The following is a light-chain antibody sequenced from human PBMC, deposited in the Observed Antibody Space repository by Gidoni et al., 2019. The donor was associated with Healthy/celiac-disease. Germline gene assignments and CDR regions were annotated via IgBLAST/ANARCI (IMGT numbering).Light chain of an antibody. CDR1: QSVLYRSNNKNY. J-gene: IGKJ4*01. CDR2: WAS. Sequence: DIVMTQSPDSLAVSLGERATINCKSSQSVLYRSNNKNYLDWYQQKPGQPPKLLMYWASTRESGVHDRFSGSGSGTDFTLTISSLQAEDVAVYYCQQYYSTPLTFGGGTKVEIK. CDR3: QQYYSTPLT. V-gene: IGKV4-1*01.